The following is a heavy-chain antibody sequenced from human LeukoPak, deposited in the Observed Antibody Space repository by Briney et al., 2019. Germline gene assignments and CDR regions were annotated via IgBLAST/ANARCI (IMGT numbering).Heavy chain of an antibody. Sequence: SETLSLTCTVSGGSISSYYWSWIRQPPGKGLEWIGYIYYSGSTNYNPSLKSRVTISVDTSKNQFSLKLSSVTAADTAVYYCARDPEALRYAFDIWGQGTMVTVSS. D-gene: IGHD4-17*01. CDR1: GGSISSYY. CDR3: ARDPEALRYAFDI. J-gene: IGHJ3*02. V-gene: IGHV4-59*01. CDR2: IYYSGST.